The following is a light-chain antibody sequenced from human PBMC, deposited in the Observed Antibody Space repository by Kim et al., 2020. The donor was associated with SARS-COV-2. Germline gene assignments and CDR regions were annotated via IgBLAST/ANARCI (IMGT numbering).Light chain of an antibody. CDR3: QVWDTSSDHVV. J-gene: IGLJ2*01. CDR1: NIGSKS. CDR2: YDS. Sequence: APGKTSRITWGGNNIGSKSVHWCQQKQGGAPVLLMYYDSDRPSGIPERFSGSNSGNTATLTISRVEAGDEADYYCQVWDTSSDHVVFGGGTQLTVL. V-gene: IGLV3-21*04.